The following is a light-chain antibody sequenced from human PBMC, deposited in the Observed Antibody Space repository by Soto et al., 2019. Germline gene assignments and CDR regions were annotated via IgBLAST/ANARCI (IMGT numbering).Light chain of an antibody. V-gene: IGLV2-23*01. CDR1: SSDVGSYKF. CDR3: CSYAGSSTYV. CDR2: EDS. J-gene: IGLJ1*01. Sequence: QSVLTQPASVSGSPGQSITISCTGTSSDVGSYKFVSWYQQYPGKAPKLMIYEDSERPSGVSNRFSGSKSGNTASLTISGLQAEDEADYHCCSYAGSSTYVFGTGTKVTVL.